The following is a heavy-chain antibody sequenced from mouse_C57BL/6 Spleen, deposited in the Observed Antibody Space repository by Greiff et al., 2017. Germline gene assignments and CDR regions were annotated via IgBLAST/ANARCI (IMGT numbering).Heavy chain of an antibody. CDR3: ARGFSY. CDR2: INPNNGGT. V-gene: IGHV1-26*01. J-gene: IGHJ2*01. Sequence: EVQLQQSGPELVKPGASVKISCKASGYTFTDYYMNWVKQSHGKSLEWIGDINPNNGGTSYNQKFKGKATLTVDKSSSTAYMELRSLTSEDSAVYYCARGFSYWGQGTTLTVSS. CDR1: GYTFTDYY.